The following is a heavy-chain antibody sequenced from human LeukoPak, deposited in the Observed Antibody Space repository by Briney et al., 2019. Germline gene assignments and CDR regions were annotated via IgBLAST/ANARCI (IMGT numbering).Heavy chain of an antibody. J-gene: IGHJ3*02. Sequence: GGSLRLSCVVSGFTFASSWMTWVRQAPGKGLEWVANIKQDGSEKHYVDSVKGRFTISRDNVKNSLYLQMNSLRAEDTAVYYCAREPGIGYAFDIWGQGTVVTVSS. V-gene: IGHV3-7*01. CDR3: AREPGIGYAFDI. CDR1: GFTFASSW. D-gene: IGHD3-10*01. CDR2: IKQDGSEK.